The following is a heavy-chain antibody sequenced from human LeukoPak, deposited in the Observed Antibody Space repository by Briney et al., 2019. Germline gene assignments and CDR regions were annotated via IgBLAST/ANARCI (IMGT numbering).Heavy chain of an antibody. CDR1: GGSISNYY. J-gene: IGHJ4*02. V-gene: IGHV4-59*08. CDR3: ANGGASSKFLEY. Sequence: SETLSLTCTVSGGSISNYYWNWIRQPPGKGLEWVGHISHSGGTKYNPSLQSRVTISIDTSKNQFSLNLSSVTAADTAVYYCANGGASSKFLEYWGQGTLVTVSA. CDR2: ISHSGGT. D-gene: IGHD4/OR15-4a*01.